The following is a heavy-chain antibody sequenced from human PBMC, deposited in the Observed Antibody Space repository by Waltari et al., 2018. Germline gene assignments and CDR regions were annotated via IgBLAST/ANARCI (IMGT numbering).Heavy chain of an antibody. Sequence: EVPLLKSGGRLVPPGWSLRPSWASSGFTYNNSHMSWFRPAQGKGLEWVSFISCRGATTYYADYVEGRFALSRDNSKNTLYRQMNSLRAEDTAIYYGARRYGSSGWYNPLDNWGQGTLVTVSS. CDR2: ISCRGATT. CDR3: ARRYGSSGWYNPLDN. J-gene: IGHJ4*02. CDR1: GFTYNNSH. V-gene: IGHV3-23*01. D-gene: IGHD6-19*01.